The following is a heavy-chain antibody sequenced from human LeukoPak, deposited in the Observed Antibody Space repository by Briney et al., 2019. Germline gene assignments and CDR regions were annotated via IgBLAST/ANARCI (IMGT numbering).Heavy chain of an antibody. CDR3: TTDFGDPVYFDY. Sequence: GGSLRLSCAASGFTFSNAWMSWVRQTPGKGLEWVGRIKSKTDGGTTDYAAPVKGRFTISRDDSKNTLYLQMNSLKTEDTAVYYCTTDFGDPVYFDYWGQGTLVTVSS. CDR2: IKSKTDGGTT. J-gene: IGHJ4*02. CDR1: GFTFSNAW. V-gene: IGHV3-15*01. D-gene: IGHD3-10*01.